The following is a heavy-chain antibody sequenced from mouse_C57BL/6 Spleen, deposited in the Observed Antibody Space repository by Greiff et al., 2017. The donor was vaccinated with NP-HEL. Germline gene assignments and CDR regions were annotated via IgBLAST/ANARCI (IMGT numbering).Heavy chain of an antibody. Sequence: QVHVKQPGAELVRPGTSVKLSCKASGYTFTSYWMHWVKQRPGQGLEWIGVIDPSDSYTNYNQKFKGKATLTVDTSSSTAYMQLSSLTSEDSAVYYCAPEGASSRYFDYWGQGTTLTVSS. J-gene: IGHJ2*01. CDR1: GYTFTSYW. CDR3: APEGASSRYFDY. CDR2: IDPSDSYT. D-gene: IGHD6-1*01. V-gene: IGHV1-59*01.